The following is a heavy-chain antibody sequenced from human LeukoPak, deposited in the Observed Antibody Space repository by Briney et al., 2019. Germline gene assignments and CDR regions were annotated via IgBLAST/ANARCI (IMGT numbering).Heavy chain of an antibody. J-gene: IGHJ4*02. V-gene: IGHV3-23*01. CDR3: AKWDRSGWHYYFDY. D-gene: IGHD6-19*01. Sequence: GGSLRLSCAASGFTFSNYAMSWVRQAPGKGLEWVSAISGSGGTPYYADSMKGRFTISRDNSKNTLCLQMNSLRAEDTAVYFCAKWDRSGWHYYFDYWGQGTLVTVSS. CDR2: ISGSGGTP. CDR1: GFTFSNYA.